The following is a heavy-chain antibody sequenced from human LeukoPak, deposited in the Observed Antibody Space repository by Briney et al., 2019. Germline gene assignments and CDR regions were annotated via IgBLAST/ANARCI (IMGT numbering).Heavy chain of an antibody. J-gene: IGHJ4*02. D-gene: IGHD3-10*01. CDR1: GYSFTSYW. CDR2: IYPGDSDT. V-gene: IGHV5-51*01. CDR3: ARVTERWFRDYYYFDY. Sequence: GESLKISCKGSGYSFTSYWIGWVRQMPGKGLEWMGIIYPGDSDTRYSPSFQGQVTISADKSISTAYLQWSSLKASDTAMYYCARVTERWFRDYYYFDYWGQGTLVTVSS.